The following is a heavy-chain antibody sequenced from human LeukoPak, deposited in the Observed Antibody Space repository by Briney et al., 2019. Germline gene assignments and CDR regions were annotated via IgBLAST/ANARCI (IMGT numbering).Heavy chain of an antibody. V-gene: IGHV4-30-2*01. CDR1: GGSLSSGGYY. CDR2: IYHSGST. J-gene: IGHJ4*02. CDR3: ARFDSGSSSADY. Sequence: SETLSLTCTVSGGSLSSGGYYWSWIRQPPGKGLEWIGYIYHSGSTYYNPSLKSRVTISVDRSKNQFSLKLSSVTAADTAVYYCARFDSGSSSADYWGQGTLVTVSS. D-gene: IGHD6-6*01.